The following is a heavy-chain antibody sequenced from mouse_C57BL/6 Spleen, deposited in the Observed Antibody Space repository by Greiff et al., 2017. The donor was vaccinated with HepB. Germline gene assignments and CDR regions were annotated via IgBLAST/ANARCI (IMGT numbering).Heavy chain of an antibody. D-gene: IGHD1-1*01. CDR3: ARWGLLRDYAMDY. J-gene: IGHJ4*01. V-gene: IGHV1-78*01. CDR1: GYTFTDHT. CDR2: IYPRDGST. Sequence: VQLQQSDAELVKPGASVKISCKVSGYTFTDHTIHWMKQRPEQGLDWIGYIYPRDGSTKYNEKFKGKATLTADNSSSTAYMQLNSLTSEDSAVYFWARWGLLRDYAMDYWGQGTSVTVSS.